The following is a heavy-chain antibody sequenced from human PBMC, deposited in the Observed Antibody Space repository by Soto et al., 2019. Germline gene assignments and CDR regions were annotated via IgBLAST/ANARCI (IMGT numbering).Heavy chain of an antibody. Sequence: GGSLRLSCLASGFSFNSFNMNWIRRAPGRGLEWVASISVSGDNIYYGDSMQGRFTISRDNSKRSVFLDLNSLRVEDTAVYYCARDLGLLKSMFDYWGQGTLVAVCS. D-gene: IGHD2-8*01. J-gene: IGHJ4*02. V-gene: IGHV3-21*01. CDR3: ARDLGLLKSMFDY. CDR1: GFSFNSFN. CDR2: ISVSGDNI.